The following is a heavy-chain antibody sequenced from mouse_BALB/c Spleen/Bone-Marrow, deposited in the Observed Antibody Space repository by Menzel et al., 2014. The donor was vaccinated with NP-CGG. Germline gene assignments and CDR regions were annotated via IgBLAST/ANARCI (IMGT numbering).Heavy chain of an antibody. V-gene: IGHV2-9*02. D-gene: IGHD2-14*01. CDR3: ARVIRYESYFDY. Sequence: QVQLKESGPGLVAPSQSLSITCTVSGFSLTSYGVHWVRQPPGKGLEWLGVIWAGGSTNYNSALMSRLSISKDNSKSQVFLKMNSQQTDETAMYYCARVIRYESYFDYWGQGTTLPVSS. J-gene: IGHJ2*01. CDR1: GFSLTSYG. CDR2: IWAGGST.